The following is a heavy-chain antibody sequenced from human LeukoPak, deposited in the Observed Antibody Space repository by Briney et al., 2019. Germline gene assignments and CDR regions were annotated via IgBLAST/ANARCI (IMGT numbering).Heavy chain of an antibody. D-gene: IGHD2-15*01. Sequence: SETLSLTCKISGGSISTYYWSWMRQPAGKGLEWIGRIHASGSSTYNPSLKGRVTMSVDTSNNHFSLNLSSVTAADTALYYCAREGWVVFCAYWGQGTLVTVSS. CDR1: GGSISTYY. V-gene: IGHV4-4*07. CDR3: AREGWVVFCAY. J-gene: IGHJ4*02. CDR2: IHASGSS.